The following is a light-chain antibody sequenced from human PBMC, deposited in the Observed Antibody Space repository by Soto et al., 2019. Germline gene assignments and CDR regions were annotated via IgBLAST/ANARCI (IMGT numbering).Light chain of an antibody. V-gene: IGKV3-15*01. CDR3: QQYNNWRLRYT. J-gene: IGKJ2*01. Sequence: EIVMTQSPATLSVSPGERATLSCRASQSVSSNLAWYQQKPGQAPRLLIYGASTRATGIPARFSGSGSGTEFTLTISSLQSEDFAVYYCQQYNNWRLRYTFGQGTKVDIK. CDR2: GAS. CDR1: QSVSSN.